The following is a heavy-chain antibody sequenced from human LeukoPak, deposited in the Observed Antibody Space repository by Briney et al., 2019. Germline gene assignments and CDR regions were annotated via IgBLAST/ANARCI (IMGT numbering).Heavy chain of an antibody. CDR1: GFTFSSYA. D-gene: IGHD3-3*01. Sequence: GGSLRLSCTASGFTFSSYAMSWVRQAPGKGLEWVSAIRGGGASTYYADSVKGRFTISRDNSKNTLYLQMNSLRAEDTAVYYCATPLLTYYDFWSGYYKKRIMDVWGQGTTVTVSS. CDR2: IRGGGAST. V-gene: IGHV3-23*01. CDR3: ATPLLTYYDFWSGYYKKRIMDV. J-gene: IGHJ6*02.